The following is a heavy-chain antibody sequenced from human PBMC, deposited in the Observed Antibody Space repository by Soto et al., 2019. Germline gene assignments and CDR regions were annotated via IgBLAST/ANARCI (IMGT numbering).Heavy chain of an antibody. D-gene: IGHD6-13*01. J-gene: IGHJ6*02. CDR1: GASVSSGSYY. CDR2: IFYSGIT. CDR3: ARDFLITAAGHPYYYYGLDV. V-gene: IGHV4-61*01. Sequence: QVQLQESGPGLVKPSETLSLTCTVSGASVSSGSYYWSWIRQPPGKGLEWVGNIFYSGITMYNPSLKSRVIMSVDTSKNQFSLKLSSVTAADAAMYYCARDFLITAAGHPYYYYGLDVWGQGTTVTVSS.